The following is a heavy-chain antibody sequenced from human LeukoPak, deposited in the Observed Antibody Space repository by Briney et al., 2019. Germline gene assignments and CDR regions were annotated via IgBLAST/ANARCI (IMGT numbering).Heavy chain of an antibody. CDR1: GFTFSSYG. V-gene: IGHV3-33*01. CDR2: IGYDGTNE. Sequence: GGSLRLSCAASGFTFSSYGMHWVRQAPGKGLEWVALIGYDGTNEYYADSVKGRFTISRDNAKNTLSLQMNSLRAEDTAVYYCARGRRQMTPDYWGQGTLVTVSS. D-gene: IGHD5-24*01. CDR3: ARGRRQMTPDY. J-gene: IGHJ4*02.